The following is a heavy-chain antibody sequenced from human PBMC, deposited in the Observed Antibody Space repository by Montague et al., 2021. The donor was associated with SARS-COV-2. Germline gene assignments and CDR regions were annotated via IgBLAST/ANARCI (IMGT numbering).Heavy chain of an antibody. D-gene: IGHD3-10*01. V-gene: IGHV4-39*07. CDR2: MYYSGST. CDR3: ARDDIVLQGVTKGMDV. CDR1: GGSISSSNYY. Sequence: ETLSLACTVSGGSISSSNYYWGWIRQPPGKGLEWIGNMYYSGSTYYNPSLKSRVTISIDTSKNQFSLKLSSVTAADTAVYYCARDDIVLQGVTKGMDVWGQGTTVTVSS. J-gene: IGHJ6*02.